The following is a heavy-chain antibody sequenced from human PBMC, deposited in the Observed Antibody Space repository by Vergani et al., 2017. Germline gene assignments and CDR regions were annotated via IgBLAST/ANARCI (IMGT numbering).Heavy chain of an antibody. D-gene: IGHD6-6*01. V-gene: IGHV3-30*18. J-gene: IGHJ6*03. CDR3: AKEAKQLVYYYYMDV. CDR2: ISYDGSNK. CDR1: GFTFSSYG. Sequence: VQLVESGGGVVQPGRSLRLSCAASGFTFSSYGMHWVRQAPGKGLEWVAVISYDGSNKYYADSVKGRFTISRDNSKNTLYLQMNSLRAEDTAVYYCAKEAKQLVYYYYMDVWGKGTTVTVSS.